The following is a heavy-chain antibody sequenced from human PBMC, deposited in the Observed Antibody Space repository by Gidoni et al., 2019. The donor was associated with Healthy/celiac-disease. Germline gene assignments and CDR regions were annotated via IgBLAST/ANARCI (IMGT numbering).Heavy chain of an antibody. CDR2: IYYSGST. CDR1: GGSISSSSYY. Sequence: QLQLQESGPGLVKPSETLSPTCTVSGGSISSSSYYWGWIRQPPGKGLEWIGSIYYSGSTYYNPSLKSRVTISVDTSKNQFSLKLSSVTAADTAVYYCARAYYYDSSGYYWDYWGQGTLVTVSS. V-gene: IGHV4-39*07. CDR3: ARAYYYDSSGYYWDY. D-gene: IGHD3-22*01. J-gene: IGHJ4*02.